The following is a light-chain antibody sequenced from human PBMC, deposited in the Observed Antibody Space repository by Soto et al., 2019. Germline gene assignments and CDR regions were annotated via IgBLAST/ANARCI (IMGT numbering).Light chain of an antibody. CDR1: QSLVHSDGNTH. V-gene: IGKV2-30*02. Sequence: DVVMTQSPLSLPVTLGQPASISCRSTQSLVHSDGNTHLNWFQQRPGQSPRRLICKVSNRDSGVPDRFSGSASGTDFTLKIRRVEAEDVGVYYCMQGTHWPYPFGQGTKLEIK. CDR3: MQGTHWPYP. J-gene: IGKJ2*01. CDR2: KVS.